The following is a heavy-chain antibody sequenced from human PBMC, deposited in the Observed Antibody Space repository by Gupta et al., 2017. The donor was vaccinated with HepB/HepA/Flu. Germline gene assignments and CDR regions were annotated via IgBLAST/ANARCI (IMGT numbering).Heavy chain of an antibody. D-gene: IGHD2-15*01. CDR3: AKDRVATIDYFDY. V-gene: IGHV3-23*01. Sequence: CDTGRFTISRDNPKDTLYLQMNSLRAEDTAVYYCAKDRVATIDYFDYWGQGTLVTVSS. J-gene: IGHJ4*02.